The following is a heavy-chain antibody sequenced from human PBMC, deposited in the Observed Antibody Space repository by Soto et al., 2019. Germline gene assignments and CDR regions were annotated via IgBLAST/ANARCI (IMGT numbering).Heavy chain of an antibody. CDR2: ISAYNGNT. J-gene: IGHJ3*02. Sequence: ASVNCSVNASGYTFTSDVISWVRQAPGQVLDCIGWISAYNGNTKYAQKLQGRVTMTTDTSTSTAYMELRSLRSDDTAVYYCSRGGAYYYDTKYRHDAFDNWAQGTMVTVSS. D-gene: IGHD3-22*01. CDR1: GYTFTSDV. CDR3: SRGGAYYYDTKYRHDAFDN. V-gene: IGHV1-18*04.